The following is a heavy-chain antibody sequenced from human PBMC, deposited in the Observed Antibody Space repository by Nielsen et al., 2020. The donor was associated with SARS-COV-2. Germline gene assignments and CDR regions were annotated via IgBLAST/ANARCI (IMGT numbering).Heavy chain of an antibody. V-gene: IGHV4-39*01. CDR1: GGSISSSSYY. CDR2: IYYSGST. Sequence: GSLRLSCTVSGGSISSSSYYWGWIRQPPGKGLEWIGSIYYSGSTYYNPSLKSRVTISVDTSKNQFSLKLSSVTAADTAVYYCASDSSSWPYNWFDPWGQGTLVTVSS. J-gene: IGHJ5*02. D-gene: IGHD6-13*01. CDR3: ASDSSSWPYNWFDP.